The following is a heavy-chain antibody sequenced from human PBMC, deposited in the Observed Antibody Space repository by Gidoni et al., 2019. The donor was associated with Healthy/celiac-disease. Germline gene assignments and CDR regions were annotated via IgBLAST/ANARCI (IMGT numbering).Heavy chain of an antibody. D-gene: IGHD2-2*01. V-gene: IGHV3-9*01. Sequence: EVQLVASGGGLVQPGRSLRLSCAASGFTFDDYAMHWVRQAPGKGLEWVSGISWNSGSIGYADSVKGRFTISRDNAKNSLYLQMNSLRAEDTALYYCAKARHCSSTSCYSYYYYGMDVWGQGTTVTVSS. CDR3: AKARHCSSTSCYSYYYYGMDV. J-gene: IGHJ6*02. CDR1: GFTFDDYA. CDR2: ISWNSGSI.